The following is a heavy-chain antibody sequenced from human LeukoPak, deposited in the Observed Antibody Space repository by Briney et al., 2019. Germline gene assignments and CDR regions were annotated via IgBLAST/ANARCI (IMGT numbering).Heavy chain of an antibody. V-gene: IGHV5-51*01. J-gene: IGHJ4*02. D-gene: IGHD1-1*01. CDR1: GYTFSNYW. CDR3: ARLWYNGIFDY. CDR2: IYPDDSDT. Sequence: GESLKISCKGFGYTFSNYWIGWVRQMPGKGLEWMGIIYPDDSDTRYSPSFQGQVTISADKSITTAFLQWSSLKASDTAMYYCARLWYNGIFDYWGQGTLVTVSS.